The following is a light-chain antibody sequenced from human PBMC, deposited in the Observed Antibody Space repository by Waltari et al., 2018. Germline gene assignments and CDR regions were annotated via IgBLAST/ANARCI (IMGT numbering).Light chain of an antibody. J-gene: IGLJ1*01. V-gene: IGLV2-14*01. CDR2: EVK. CDR1: SDDIGRYNY. Sequence: QSALTQPASVSGSPGQSITISCTGPSDDIGRYNYVSWYQLHPGKAPKLIIYEVKYRPSGVSSRFSGSRSANTASLTISGLQAEDEADYCCSAYTTSNTLVFGTGTYVTVL. CDR3: SAYTTSNTLV.